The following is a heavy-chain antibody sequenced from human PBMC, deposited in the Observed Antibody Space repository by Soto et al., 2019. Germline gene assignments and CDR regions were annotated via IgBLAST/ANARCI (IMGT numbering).Heavy chain of an antibody. Sequence: QVQLVQSGAEVKKPGASVRVSCKASGYTFTHYYIHWVRQAPGQGLEWMGIINPNGGITTYAQKFRAGFSMTMDTSTSTVYLELSSLRSEDSAVYYCANSVNSAMAFDYWGQGTLVTVSS. D-gene: IGHD5-18*01. J-gene: IGHJ4*02. CDR3: ANSVNSAMAFDY. V-gene: IGHV1-46*01. CDR2: INPNGGIT. CDR1: GYTFTHYY.